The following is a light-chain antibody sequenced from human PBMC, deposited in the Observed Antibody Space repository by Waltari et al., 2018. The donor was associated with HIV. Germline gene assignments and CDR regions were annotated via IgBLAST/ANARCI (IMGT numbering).Light chain of an antibody. V-gene: IGLV1-47*01. Sequence: QSVLTQPPSASGTPGQRVTISCSGSRSTIGNNDVYWFQHLPGTAPKLLIYRNNQRPSVVPDRFTGSKSGTSASLAISGLRSEDEADYYWDAWDNSLSGRVFGGGTKLTVL. J-gene: IGLJ3*02. CDR1: RSTIGNND. CDR2: RNN. CDR3: DAWDNSLSGRV.